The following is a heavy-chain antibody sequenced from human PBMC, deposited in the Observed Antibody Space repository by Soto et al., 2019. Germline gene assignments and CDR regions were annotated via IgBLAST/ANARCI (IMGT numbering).Heavy chain of an antibody. Sequence: EVQLVESGGGLVQPGGSLRLSCAASGFTFSTYWMHWVRQAPGQGLVWVSRINSDGSSTSYADSVKGRFTISRYNTKNTLYLQMSSLRAEDTAVYYCTRGGIQLWGSYWGQGTLVTVSS. CDR3: TRGGIQLWGSY. J-gene: IGHJ4*02. V-gene: IGHV3-74*01. D-gene: IGHD5-18*01. CDR1: GFTFSTYW. CDR2: INSDGSST.